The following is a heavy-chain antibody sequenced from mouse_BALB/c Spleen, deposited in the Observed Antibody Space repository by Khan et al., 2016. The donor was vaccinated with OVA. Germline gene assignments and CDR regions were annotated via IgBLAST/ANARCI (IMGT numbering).Heavy chain of an antibody. CDR2: ISYSGST. Sequence: EVQLQESGPGLVKPSQSLSLTCTVTGYSITSDYAWNWIRQFPGNKLEWMGYISYSGSTSYNPSLKSRISITRDTSKNQFFLQLNSVTTEDTATYYCARRGAGGLRRYLDYWGQGTTLTVSS. CDR1: GYSITSDYA. D-gene: IGHD2-4*01. J-gene: IGHJ2*01. CDR3: ARRGAGGLRRYLDY. V-gene: IGHV3-2*02.